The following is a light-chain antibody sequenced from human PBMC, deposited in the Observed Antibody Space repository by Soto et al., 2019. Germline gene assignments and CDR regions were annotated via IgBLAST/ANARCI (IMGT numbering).Light chain of an antibody. CDR2: DAS. CDR3: QQRSNWPPT. Sequence: EIVLTQSPATLSWSTGERATLSCRASQSVSSYLAWYQQKPGQAPRLLIYDASNRATGIPARFSVSGSGTDFTLTISSLEPEDFAVYYCQQRSNWPPTFGGGTKVEIK. V-gene: IGKV3-11*01. CDR1: QSVSSY. J-gene: IGKJ4*01.